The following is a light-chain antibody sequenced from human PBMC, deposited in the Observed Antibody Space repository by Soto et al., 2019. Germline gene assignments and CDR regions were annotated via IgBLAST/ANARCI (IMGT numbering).Light chain of an antibody. Sequence: DIQMTQSPASLSASVGDRVTIACRASQDIGIHLAWFQQKPGKAPKSLIFGASHLQSGVPSKFSGSGSGTDFTLTIDSLQPENFATYYCQQYHSYPPSFGQGTKVEI. J-gene: IGKJ1*01. CDR1: QDIGIH. CDR2: GAS. V-gene: IGKV1-16*02. CDR3: QQYHSYPPS.